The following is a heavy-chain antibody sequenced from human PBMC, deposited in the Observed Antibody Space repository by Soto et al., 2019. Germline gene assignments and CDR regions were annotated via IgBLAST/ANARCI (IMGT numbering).Heavy chain of an antibody. CDR1: GGSFSGYY. V-gene: IGHV4-34*01. CDR3: ARIGYYDSSGPKYRQPFDI. J-gene: IGHJ3*02. CDR2: INHSGST. Sequence: QVQLQQWGAGLLKPSETLSLTCAVYGGSFSGYYWSWIRQPPGKGLEWIGEINHSGSTNYNPSLKSRVTISVDTSKNQFSLKLSSVTAADTAVYYCARIGYYDSSGPKYRQPFDIWGQGTMVTVSS. D-gene: IGHD3-22*01.